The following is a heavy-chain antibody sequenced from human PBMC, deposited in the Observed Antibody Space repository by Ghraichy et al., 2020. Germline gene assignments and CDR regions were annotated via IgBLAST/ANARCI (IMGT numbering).Heavy chain of an antibody. CDR2: INYSGST. V-gene: IGHV4-39*01. J-gene: IGHJ4*02. CDR3: ATAMYYYDSSGYYHTFDY. CDR1: GGSISSSSYY. Sequence: SETLSLTCTVSGGSISSSSYYWGWIRQPPGKGLEWIGSINYSGSTYYNPSLKSRVTISVDTSKNQFSLKLSSVTAADTAVYYCATAMYYYDSSGYYHTFDYWGQGTLVTVSS. D-gene: IGHD3-22*01.